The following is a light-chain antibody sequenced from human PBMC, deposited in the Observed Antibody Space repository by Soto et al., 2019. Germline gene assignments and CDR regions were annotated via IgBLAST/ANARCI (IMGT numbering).Light chain of an antibody. Sequence: QSVLTQPASVSGSPGQSITISCTGTSSDLGGYNYVSWYQQHPGNAPKLIIYDVTNRPSGVSNRFSGSKSGDTASLTISGLLAEDEADYYCSSYTSSTTLSIFGGGTQLTVL. V-gene: IGLV2-14*01. CDR1: SSDLGGYNY. J-gene: IGLJ2*01. CDR2: DVT. CDR3: SSYTSSTTLSI.